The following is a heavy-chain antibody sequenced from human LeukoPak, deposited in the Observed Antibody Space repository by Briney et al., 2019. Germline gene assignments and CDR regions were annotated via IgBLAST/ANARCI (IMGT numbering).Heavy chain of an antibody. CDR3: AVPQTKGSASPFDF. V-gene: IGHV5-51*01. J-gene: IGHJ4*02. CDR1: GYTFANYW. Sequence: GESLKISCKGSGYTFANYWIGWVRQMPGRGLEWMGIIYPGDSDTRYSASFQGQVTISADRSISTAYLQWSSLRASDTATYYCAVPQTKGSASPFDFWGQGTPVTVSS. CDR2: IYPGDSDT. D-gene: IGHD6-25*01.